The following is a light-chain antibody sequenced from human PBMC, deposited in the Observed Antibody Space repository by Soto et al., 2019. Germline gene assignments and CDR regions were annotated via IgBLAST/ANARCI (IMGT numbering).Light chain of an antibody. CDR3: SSYAGSGVYV. Sequence: QSALTQPPSASGSPGQSVTISCTGTSSDVGGYNYVSWYQQHPGKAPKLMIYEVSKRPSGVPDRFSGSKSGNTASLTVSGLQAEDEADYYCSSYAGSGVYVFGTGTKLTVL. J-gene: IGLJ1*01. CDR1: SSDVGGYNY. V-gene: IGLV2-8*01. CDR2: EVS.